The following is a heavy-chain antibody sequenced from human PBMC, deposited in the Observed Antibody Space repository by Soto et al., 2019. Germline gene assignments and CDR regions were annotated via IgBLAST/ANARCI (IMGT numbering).Heavy chain of an antibody. J-gene: IGHJ4*02. D-gene: IGHD6-19*01. CDR3: VRSLYTSGYYRV. V-gene: IGHV1-18*01. CDR2: ISAHTGNT. Sequence: QVQLVQSGDEVKKPGASVKVSCRASGYTFTSYGVIWVRQAPGQGLEWMGWISAHTGNTNYAQQFQGRVTKTTDTSTSTAYVDLRSLRFDDTAVYYCVRSLYTSGYYRVWGQGTLVTVSS. CDR1: GYTFTSYG.